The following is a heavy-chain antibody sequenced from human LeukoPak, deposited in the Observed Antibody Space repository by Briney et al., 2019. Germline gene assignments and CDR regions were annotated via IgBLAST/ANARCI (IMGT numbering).Heavy chain of an antibody. Sequence: GGSLRLSCAASGFTFSSYAMSWVRQAPGEGLEWVSAISGSGGSTYYADSVKGRFTISRDNSKNTLYLQMNSLRAEDTAVYYCAKDLKFLEWLRPMPDAFDIWGQGTTVTVSS. CDR2: ISGSGGST. CDR3: AKDLKFLEWLRPMPDAFDI. J-gene: IGHJ3*02. CDR1: GFTFSSYA. V-gene: IGHV3-23*01. D-gene: IGHD3-3*01.